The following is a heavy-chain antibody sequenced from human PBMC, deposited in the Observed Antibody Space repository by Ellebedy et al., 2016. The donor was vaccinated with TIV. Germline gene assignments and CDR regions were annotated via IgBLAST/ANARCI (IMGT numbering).Heavy chain of an antibody. CDR2: IYYSGRT. Sequence: SEILSLTCRVSGASIASGGYYWNWIRHHPGKGLEWIGYIYYSGRTEYNPSLKSRVSMSVDPSKTQFSLRLTSVTAADTAVYFCARDANDYGIDAFNIWGHGTMVTVSA. CDR3: ARDANDYGIDAFNI. D-gene: IGHD4-17*01. V-gene: IGHV4-31*03. J-gene: IGHJ3*02. CDR1: GASIASGGYY.